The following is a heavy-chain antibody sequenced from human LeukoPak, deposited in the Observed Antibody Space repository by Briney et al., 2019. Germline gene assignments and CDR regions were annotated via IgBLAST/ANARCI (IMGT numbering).Heavy chain of an antibody. D-gene: IGHD3-22*01. CDR2: INPNSGGT. V-gene: IGHV1-2*02. Sequence: ASVKVSCKASGYTFTGYYMHWGRQAPGQGLEWMGWINPNSGGTNYAQKFQGRVTMTRDTSISTAYMELSRLRSDDTAVYYCAVYDSSGYHPEGFDYWGQGTLVTVSS. J-gene: IGHJ4*02. CDR1: GYTFTGYY. CDR3: AVYDSSGYHPEGFDY.